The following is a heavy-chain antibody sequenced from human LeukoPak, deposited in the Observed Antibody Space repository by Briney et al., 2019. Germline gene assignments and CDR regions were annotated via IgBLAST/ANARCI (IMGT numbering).Heavy chain of an antibody. Sequence: PGRSLRLSCTASGFTFGDYAMSWFRQAPGKGLEWVGFIRSKAYGGTTKYAASVKGRFTISRDDSKSIAYPQMNSLKTEDTAVYYCTRNMDIAMADYWGQGTLVTVSS. CDR2: IRSKAYGGTT. J-gene: IGHJ4*02. CDR1: GFTFGDYA. CDR3: TRNMDIAMADY. D-gene: IGHD5-18*01. V-gene: IGHV3-49*03.